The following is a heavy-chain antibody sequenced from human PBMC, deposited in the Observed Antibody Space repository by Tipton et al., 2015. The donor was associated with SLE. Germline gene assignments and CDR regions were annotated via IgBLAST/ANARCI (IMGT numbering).Heavy chain of an antibody. CDR3: ARVLGEPDWYFDL. J-gene: IGHJ2*01. Sequence: TLSLTCTVSGGSISSSSHYWSWIRQPPGKGLEWIGYIYYSGSTNYNPSLKSRVTISVDTSKNQFSLKLSSVTAADTAVYYCARVLGEPDWYFDLWGRGTLVTVSS. V-gene: IGHV4-61*01. CDR2: IYYSGST. CDR1: GGSISSSSHY. D-gene: IGHD3-10*01.